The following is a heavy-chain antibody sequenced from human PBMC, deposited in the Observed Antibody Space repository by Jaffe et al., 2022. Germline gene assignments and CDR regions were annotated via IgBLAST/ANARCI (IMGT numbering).Heavy chain of an antibody. CDR2: IYSGGST. J-gene: IGHJ6*03. D-gene: IGHD7-27*01. V-gene: IGHV3-53*02. CDR1: GFTVSSNY. Sequence: EVQLVETGGGLIQPGGSLRLSCAASGFTVSSNYMSWVRQAPGKGLEWVSVIYSGGSTYYADSVKGRFTISRDNSKNTLYLQMNSLRAEDTAVYYCARDKRSGLGYYYYYMDVWGKGTTVTVSS. CDR3: ARDKRSGLGYYYYYMDV.